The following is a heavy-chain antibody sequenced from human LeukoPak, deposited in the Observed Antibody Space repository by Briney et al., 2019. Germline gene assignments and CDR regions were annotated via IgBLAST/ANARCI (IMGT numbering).Heavy chain of an antibody. V-gene: IGHV3-30-3*01. J-gene: IGHJ6*02. Sequence: GGSLRLSCAASGFTFSSYAMHWVRQAPGKGLEWVAVISYDGSNKYYADSVKGRFTISRDNSKNTLYLQMNSLRAEDTAVYYCARRGTSYYDSSGYNSFRYYYYYYGMDVWGQGTTVTVSS. CDR1: GFTFSSYA. CDR2: ISYDGSNK. CDR3: ARRGTSYYDSSGYNSFRYYYYYYGMDV. D-gene: IGHD3-22*01.